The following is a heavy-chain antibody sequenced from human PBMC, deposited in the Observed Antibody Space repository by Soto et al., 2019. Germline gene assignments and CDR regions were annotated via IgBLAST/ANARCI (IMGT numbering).Heavy chain of an antibody. V-gene: IGHV3-23*01. D-gene: IGHD6-13*01. Sequence: GGSLRLSCAASGFTFSSYAMSWVRQAPGKGLEWVSAISGSGGSTYYADSVKGRFTISRDNSKNTLYLQMNSLRAEDTAVYYCAKSTGGYSSSWYQEFDYWGQGTLVTVSS. CDR2: ISGSGGST. CDR1: GFTFSSYA. J-gene: IGHJ4*02. CDR3: AKSTGGYSSSWYQEFDY.